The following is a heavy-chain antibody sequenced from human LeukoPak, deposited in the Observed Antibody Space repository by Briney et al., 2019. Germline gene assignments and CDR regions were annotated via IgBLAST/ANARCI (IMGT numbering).Heavy chain of an antibody. D-gene: IGHD3-3*01. V-gene: IGHV4-61*02. CDR1: GGSISSAKFY. Sequence: SETLSLTCTVSGGSISSAKFYWSWIRQPAGKGLEWLGRISSSGTINYNPSLRSRVTVSVDTSKNQLSLKVSSVTAADTAIYYCARKSMTILSDSSDVWGKGTSVIVSS. CDR3: ARKSMTILSDSSDV. J-gene: IGHJ6*04. CDR2: ISSSGTI.